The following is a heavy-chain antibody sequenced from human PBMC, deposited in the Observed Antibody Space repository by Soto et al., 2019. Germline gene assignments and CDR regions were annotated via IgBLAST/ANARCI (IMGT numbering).Heavy chain of an antibody. Sequence: ASVKVSCKASGGTFSSYAISWVRQAPGQGLEWMGGIIPIFGTANYAQKFQGRVTITADESTSTAYMELSSLRSEDTAVYYCARTYYYDSSGYYNPHYYYYGTDVWGQGTTVTVSS. CDR2: IIPIFGTA. D-gene: IGHD3-22*01. J-gene: IGHJ6*02. V-gene: IGHV1-69*13. CDR3: ARTYYYDSSGYYNPHYYYYGTDV. CDR1: GGTFSSYA.